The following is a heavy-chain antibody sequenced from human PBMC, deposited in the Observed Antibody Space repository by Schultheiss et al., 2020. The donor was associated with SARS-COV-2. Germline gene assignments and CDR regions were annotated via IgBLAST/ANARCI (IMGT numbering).Heavy chain of an antibody. CDR1: GFTFSNAW. CDR3: AKDFTLVATITLGGAFDI. D-gene: IGHD5-12*01. CDR2: ISSSGSTI. V-gene: IGHV3-48*04. Sequence: GGSLRLSCAASGFTFSNAWMNWVRQAPGKGLEWVSYISSSGSTIYYADSVKGRFTISRDNAKNSLYLQMNSLRAEDTALYYCAKDFTLVATITLGGAFDIWGQGTMVTVSS. J-gene: IGHJ3*02.